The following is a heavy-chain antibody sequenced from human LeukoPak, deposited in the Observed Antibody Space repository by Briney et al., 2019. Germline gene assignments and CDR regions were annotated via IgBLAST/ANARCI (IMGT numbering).Heavy chain of an antibody. CDR3: AKDYQAHYYGSGSYYANFDY. CDR2: TSGSGGST. Sequence: GGSLRLSCAASGFTFSSYAMSWVRQAPGKGLEWVSATSGSGGSTYYADSVKGRFTISRDNSKNTLYLQMNSLRAEDTAVYYCAKDYQAHYYGSGSYYANFDYWGQGTLVTVSS. J-gene: IGHJ4*02. V-gene: IGHV3-23*01. D-gene: IGHD3-10*01. CDR1: GFTFSSYA.